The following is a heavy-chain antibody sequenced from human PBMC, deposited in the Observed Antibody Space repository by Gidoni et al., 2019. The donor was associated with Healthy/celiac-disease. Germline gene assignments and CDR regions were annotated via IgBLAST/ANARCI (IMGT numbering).Heavy chain of an antibody. V-gene: IGHV4-38-2*02. D-gene: IGHD1-7*01. CDR1: GYSISSGYY. CDR2: IYHSGST. J-gene: IGHJ5*02. CDR3: ARKTNWNYNWFDP. Sequence: QVQLQESGQGLVKPSETLSLTCTVSGYSISSGYYWGWIRQPPGKGLEWIGSIYHSGSTYYNPSLKSRVTISVDTSKNQFSLKLSSVTAADTAVYYCARKTNWNYNWFDPWGQGTLVTVSS.